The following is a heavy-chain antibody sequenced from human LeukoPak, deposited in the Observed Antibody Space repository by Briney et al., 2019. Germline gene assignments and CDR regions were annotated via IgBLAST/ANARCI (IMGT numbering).Heavy chain of an antibody. J-gene: IGHJ4*02. V-gene: IGHV3-11*01. CDR3: ARDRSYGYSDY. Sequence: GGSLRLSCAASGFTFSDYYMSWIRQASGKGLEWVSYISSSGSTIYYADSVKGRFTISRDNAKNSLYLQMNSLRAEGTAVYYCARDRSYGYSDYWGQGTLATVSS. CDR1: GFTFSDYY. CDR2: ISSSGSTI. D-gene: IGHD5-18*01.